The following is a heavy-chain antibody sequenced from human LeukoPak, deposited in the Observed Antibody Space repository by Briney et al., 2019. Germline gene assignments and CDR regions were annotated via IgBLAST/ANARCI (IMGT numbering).Heavy chain of an antibody. CDR3: GRPLQRGSWTQRALDY. V-gene: IGHV1-8*02. Sequence: ASVKVSCKASGGTFSSYAISWVRQATGQGLEWMGWMNPNSGNAGYAQRFQGRVTMTRNNSISTAYMELTSLRSEDTAVYYCGRPLQRGSWTQRALDYWGQGTLVTVSS. D-gene: IGHD3-10*01. CDR2: MNPNSGNA. J-gene: IGHJ4*02. CDR1: GGTFSSYA.